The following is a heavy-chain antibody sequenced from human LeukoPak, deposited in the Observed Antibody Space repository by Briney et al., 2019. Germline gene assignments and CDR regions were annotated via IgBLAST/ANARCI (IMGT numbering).Heavy chain of an antibody. J-gene: IGHJ3*02. CDR2: IKSKSDGGTI. CDR1: GFTFSSTW. Sequence: PGGSLRLSCAASGFTFSSTWMNWVRQAPGKGLEWVGRIKSKSDGGTIDYAAPVKGRFTISRDDSKNTLYLQMNSLKTEDTAVYYCTTAGDPDAFDIWGQGTMVTVSS. D-gene: IGHD7-27*01. CDR3: TTAGDPDAFDI. V-gene: IGHV3-15*07.